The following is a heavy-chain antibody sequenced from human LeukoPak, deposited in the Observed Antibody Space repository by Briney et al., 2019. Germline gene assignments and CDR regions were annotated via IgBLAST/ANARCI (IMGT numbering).Heavy chain of an antibody. CDR1: GFTFSSYA. Sequence: GGSLRLSCAASGFTFSSYAMSWVRQAPGMGLEWVSAISGGGGSTYYADSVKGRFTISRDNSKNTLYLQMNSLRAEDTAVYYCAKEEGWSSSPANYYYYGMDVWGQGTTVTGSS. V-gene: IGHV3-23*01. CDR3: AKEEGWSSSPANYYYYGMDV. D-gene: IGHD6-13*01. J-gene: IGHJ6*02. CDR2: ISGGGGST.